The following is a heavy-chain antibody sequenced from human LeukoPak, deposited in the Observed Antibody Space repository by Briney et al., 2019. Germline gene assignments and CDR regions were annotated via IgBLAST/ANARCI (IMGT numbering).Heavy chain of an antibody. CDR3: ARGLDV. CDR1: GGSFSGYY. J-gene: IGHJ6*02. Sequence: PSETLSLTCAVYGGSFSGYYWSWIRQPPGKGLEWIGEINHSGITNYNPSLKSRVTISVDTSKNQFSPKLSSGTAADTAVYYCARGLDVWGQGTTVTVSS. CDR2: INHSGIT. V-gene: IGHV4-34*01.